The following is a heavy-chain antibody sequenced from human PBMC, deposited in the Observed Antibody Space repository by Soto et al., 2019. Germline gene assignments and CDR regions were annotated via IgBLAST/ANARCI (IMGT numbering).Heavy chain of an antibody. CDR2: INPRGFFT. D-gene: IGHD3-10*01. CDR3: ARAAGRFGDLFWFDP. CDR1: GYTFTSYN. V-gene: IGHV1-46*01. Sequence: QVQLVQSGAEVKKPGASAKVSCKASGYTFTSYNSHWVRQAPGQGLEWVGMINPRGFFTTYARKFRRTVTITGDTPTTVVYMDRTNLRSEYTAMYYCARAAGRFGDLFWFDPWGQGTLVSVSS. J-gene: IGHJ5*02.